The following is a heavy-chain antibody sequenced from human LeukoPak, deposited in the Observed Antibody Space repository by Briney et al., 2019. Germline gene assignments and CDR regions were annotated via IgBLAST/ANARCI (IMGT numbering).Heavy chain of an antibody. D-gene: IGHD6-19*01. CDR1: GGSLSGYY. J-gene: IGHJ4*02. CDR3: AVSTGWYKIDY. CDR2: IYYSGST. Sequence: SETLSLTCAVSGGSLSGYYWTWIRQPPGKGLEWIGSIYYSGSTYYNPSLKSRVTISVDKSKNQFSLKLNSMTAADTAVYYCAVSTGWYKIDYWGQGTLVTVSS. V-gene: IGHV4-39*07.